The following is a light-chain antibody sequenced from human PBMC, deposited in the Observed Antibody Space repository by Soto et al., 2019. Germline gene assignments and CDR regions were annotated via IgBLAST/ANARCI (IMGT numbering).Light chain of an antibody. CDR2: GAS. CDR3: QLYGSSSMST. J-gene: IGKJ2*01. CDR1: QSVSSNY. Sequence: EIVLTQSPGTLSLSPGERATLSCRASQSVSSNYLAWYQQKPGQAPRLLIYGASYRATGIPDRFSGSGSGTDFNLTISRLEIEEFGVYSCQLYGSSSMSTFGQGTKLEIK. V-gene: IGKV3-20*01.